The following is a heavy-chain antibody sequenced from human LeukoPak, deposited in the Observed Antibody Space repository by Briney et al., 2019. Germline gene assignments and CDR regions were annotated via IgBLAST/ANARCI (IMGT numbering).Heavy chain of an antibody. V-gene: IGHV3-21*01. CDR1: GFTFSSYS. CDR3: ARVETVASFDY. D-gene: IGHD4-17*01. Sequence: GGSLRLSCAASGFTFSSYSINWVRQAPGKGLEWVSSISSSSSYIYYADSVKGRFTISRDNAKNSLYRQMNSLRAEDTAVYYCARVETVASFDYWGQGTLVTVSS. J-gene: IGHJ4*02. CDR2: ISSSSSYI.